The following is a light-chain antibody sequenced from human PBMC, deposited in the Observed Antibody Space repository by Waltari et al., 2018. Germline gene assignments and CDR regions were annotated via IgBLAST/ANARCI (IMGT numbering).Light chain of an antibody. CDR3: ATWDSGPKAVV. CDR2: DND. V-gene: IGLV1-51*01. CDR1: NSNMGTNH. J-gene: IGLJ2*01. Sequence: QSVLTQPPSVSAAPGQTVTIPCSGSNSNMGTNHASWYRQVPGRPPKLLIYDNDSRPSGIPDRFSGSKSGTSATLDITGLQTGDEAGYYCATWDSGPKAVVFGGGTRLTVL.